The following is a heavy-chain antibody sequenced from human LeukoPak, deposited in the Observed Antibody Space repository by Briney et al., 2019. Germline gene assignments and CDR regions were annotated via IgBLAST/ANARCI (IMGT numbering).Heavy chain of an antibody. J-gene: IGHJ4*02. D-gene: IGHD3-10*01. CDR2: INHSGST. CDR3: ARGPSYRSYGSGSYYNY. V-gene: IGHV4-39*07. Sequence: SETLSLTCSVSGDSISNNNWSWAWIRQLPGKELEWIGEINHSGSTNYNPSLKSRVTISVDTSKNQFSLKLSSVTAADTAVYYCARGPSYRSYGSGSYYNYWGQGTLVTVSS. CDR1: GDSISNNNWS.